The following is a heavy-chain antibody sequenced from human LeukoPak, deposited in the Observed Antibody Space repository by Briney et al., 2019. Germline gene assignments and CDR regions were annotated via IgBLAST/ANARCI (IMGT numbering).Heavy chain of an antibody. CDR2: ISSSSSPI. CDR1: GFTISSYA. J-gene: IGHJ6*02. V-gene: IGHV3-48*01. Sequence: GGSLRLSCAASGFTISSYAMNWVRQAPGKGLEWVSYISSSSSPINYADSVKGRFTISRDNAKNSLYLQMNSLRAEDTAVYYCARDPAEDGMDVWGQGTTVTVSS. CDR3: ARDPAEDGMDV.